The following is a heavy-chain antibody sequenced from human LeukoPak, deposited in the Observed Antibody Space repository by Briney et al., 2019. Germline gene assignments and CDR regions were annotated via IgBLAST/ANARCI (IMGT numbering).Heavy chain of an antibody. CDR3: ARGPLELLPGDY. CDR1: GFTFSSYA. V-gene: IGHV3-64*01. CDR2: ISSNGANT. Sequence: GGSLRLSCAASGFTFSSYAMHWVPPAPGKGLEYVSAISSNGANTYYAISVKGRFTISRDNSKNTLDLKMGRPRAKDMAVYYCARGPLELLPGDYWGQGTLVTVSS. D-gene: IGHD1-26*01. J-gene: IGHJ4*02.